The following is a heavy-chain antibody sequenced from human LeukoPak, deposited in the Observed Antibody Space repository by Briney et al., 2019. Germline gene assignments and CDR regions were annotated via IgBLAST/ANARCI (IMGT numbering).Heavy chain of an antibody. CDR1: GFTFSSYA. V-gene: IGHV3-23*01. J-gene: IGHJ4*02. Sequence: PGGSLRLSCAASGFTFSSYAMSWVRQAPGKGLEWVSAISGSGGSTYYADSVKGRFTISRDNSKNTLYLQMNSLRAEDTAVYYCARDLILHHTAMAHGPSFDYWGQGTLVTVSS. D-gene: IGHD5-18*01. CDR3: ARDLILHHTAMAHGPSFDY. CDR2: ISGSGGST.